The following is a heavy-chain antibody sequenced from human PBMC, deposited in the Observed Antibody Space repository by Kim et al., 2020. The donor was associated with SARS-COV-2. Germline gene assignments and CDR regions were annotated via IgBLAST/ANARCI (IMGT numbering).Heavy chain of an antibody. CDR3: ASVQQLLDY. V-gene: IGHV3-48*03. D-gene: IGHD6-13*01. Sequence: GGSLRLSCAASGFTFSSYEMNWVRQAPGKGLEWVSYISSSGSTIYYADSVKGRFTISRDNAKNSLYLQMNSLRAEDTAVYYCASVQQLLDYWGQGTLVTVSS. J-gene: IGHJ4*02. CDR1: GFTFSSYE. CDR2: ISSSGSTI.